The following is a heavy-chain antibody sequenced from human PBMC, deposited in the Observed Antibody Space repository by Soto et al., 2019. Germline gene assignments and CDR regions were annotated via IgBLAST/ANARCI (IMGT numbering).Heavy chain of an antibody. V-gene: IGHV3-64*02. Sequence: GGSLRLSCAASGFSFRRHAMHWVRQAPGKGLEYVSSISGNGGNSYYADSVKGRFTISRDNSKNTMYLQMNSLRAEDTAVYYCAKGDSYDSSGYYYWPFDYWGQGTLVTVSS. CDR2: ISGNGGNS. J-gene: IGHJ4*02. CDR1: GFSFRRHA. D-gene: IGHD3-22*01. CDR3: AKGDSYDSSGYYYWPFDY.